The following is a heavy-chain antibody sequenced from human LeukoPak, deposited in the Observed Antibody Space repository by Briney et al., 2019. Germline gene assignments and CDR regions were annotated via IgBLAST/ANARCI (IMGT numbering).Heavy chain of an antibody. CDR3: ARISCTGGSCYPYSYYDMDV. CDR1: GFTFSSYA. Sequence: TGGSLRLFCAVSGFTFSSYAMTWVRQAPGKGLEWVAIIWYDGSLKYYSDSVKGRFAISRDNSKNTLYLQMNSLRAEDTAVYYCARISCTGGSCYPYSYYDMDVWGQGTTVTVSS. D-gene: IGHD2-15*01. CDR2: IWYDGSLK. J-gene: IGHJ6*02. V-gene: IGHV3-33*08.